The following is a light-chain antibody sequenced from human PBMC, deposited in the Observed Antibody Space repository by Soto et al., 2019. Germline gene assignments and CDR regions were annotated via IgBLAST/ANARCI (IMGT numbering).Light chain of an antibody. V-gene: IGKV3-20*01. CDR3: QQHGSSPWT. CDR2: GAS. Sequence: VVTQGAINLSMSPGARATLSCRAGQSISSSYLAWYKQRHGQAPRLVIYGASSRATGIPDRFSGSGSGTELTITISRLEPEDFEVYYCQQHGSSPWTFGQGTKVDIK. CDR1: QSISSSY. J-gene: IGKJ1*01.